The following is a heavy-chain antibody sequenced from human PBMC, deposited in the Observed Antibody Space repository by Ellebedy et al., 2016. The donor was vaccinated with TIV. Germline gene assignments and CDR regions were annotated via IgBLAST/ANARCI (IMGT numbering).Heavy chain of an antibody. CDR1: GFTFSSYE. D-gene: IGHD7-27*01. Sequence: GESLKISCAASGFTFSSYEMNWVRQAPGKGLEWVSYISNSGSMIYYADSVKGRFTISRDNGKNLLSLQMRSLRAEDTAVYYCAANWGRDAFDLWGQGTLVTVSS. J-gene: IGHJ3*01. CDR2: ISNSGSMI. V-gene: IGHV3-48*03. CDR3: AANWGRDAFDL.